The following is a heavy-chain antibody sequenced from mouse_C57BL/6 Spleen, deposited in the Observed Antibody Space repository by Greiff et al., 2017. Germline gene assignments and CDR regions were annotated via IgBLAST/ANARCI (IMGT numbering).Heavy chain of an antibody. CDR1: GFTFSSYA. Sequence: EVQVVESGGGLVKPGGSLKLSCAASGFTFSSYAMSWVRQTPEKRLEWVATISDGGSYTYYPDYVKGRFTISRDNAKNNLYLQMIHLKSEDTAMYYGAREGYGSAEDYCDYWGQGTTLTVSS. CDR3: AREGYGSAEDYCDY. V-gene: IGHV5-4*01. J-gene: IGHJ2*01. CDR2: ISDGGSYT. D-gene: IGHD1-1*01.